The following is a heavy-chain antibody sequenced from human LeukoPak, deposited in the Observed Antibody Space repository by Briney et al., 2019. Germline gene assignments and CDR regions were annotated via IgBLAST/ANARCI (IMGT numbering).Heavy chain of an antibody. J-gene: IGHJ4*02. Sequence: ASVKVSCKASGYTFTSYDINWVRQATGQGLEWMGWMNPNSGNTGYAQKFQGRVTMTRNTSISTAYMELSRLRSDDTAVYYCARVSDGGDFFDYWGQGTLVTVSS. CDR2: MNPNSGNT. V-gene: IGHV1-8*01. CDR1: GYTFTSYD. CDR3: ARVSDGGDFFDY. D-gene: IGHD2-21*01.